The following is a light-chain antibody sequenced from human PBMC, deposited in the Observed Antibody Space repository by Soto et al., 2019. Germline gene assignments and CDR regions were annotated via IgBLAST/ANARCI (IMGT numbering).Light chain of an antibody. CDR3: SSFTSDRIYV. V-gene: IGLV2-14*03. J-gene: IGLJ1*01. Sequence: QSALTQPTSVSGSPGQSITISCTGNHNDIGTYDYVSWYQQHSGRAPRLLIYGVTTRPSGISDRFSASKSGLTASLTISGLQPEDEADYYCSSFTSDRIYVFGPGTKLTVL. CDR1: HNDIGTYDY. CDR2: GVT.